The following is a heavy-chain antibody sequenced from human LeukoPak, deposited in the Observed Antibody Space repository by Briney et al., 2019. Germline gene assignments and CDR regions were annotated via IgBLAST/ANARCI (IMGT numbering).Heavy chain of an antibody. J-gene: IGHJ4*02. V-gene: IGHV1-2*02. CDR2: INPNSGGT. Sequence: GASVKVSCKASGYTFTGYYMHWVRQAPGQGLEWMGWINPNSGGTNYAQKFQGRVTMTRDTSISTAYMELSRLRSDDTAVYYCARDLYYYDSSGHFDYWGQGTLVTVSS. CDR1: GYTFTGYY. D-gene: IGHD3-22*01. CDR3: ARDLYYYDSSGHFDY.